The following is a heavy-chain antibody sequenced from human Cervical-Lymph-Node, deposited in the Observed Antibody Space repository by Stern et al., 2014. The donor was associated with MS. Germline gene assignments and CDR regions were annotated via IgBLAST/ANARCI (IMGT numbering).Heavy chain of an antibody. Sequence: EVQLVQSGGGLVQPGGSLRLSCAASGFTFSSYSMTWVRQAPGKGLEWVSYISSSDSTIYYAASVKGRFTISRDNAKNSLYLQMNSLRAEDTAVYYCAREREGRFDPWGQGTLVTVSS. CDR2: ISSSDSTI. CDR3: AREREGRFDP. CDR1: GFTFSSYS. J-gene: IGHJ5*02. V-gene: IGHV3-48*01.